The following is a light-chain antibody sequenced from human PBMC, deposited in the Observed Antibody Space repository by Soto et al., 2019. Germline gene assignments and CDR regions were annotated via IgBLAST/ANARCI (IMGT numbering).Light chain of an antibody. J-gene: IGKJ1*01. CDR2: STS. Sequence: DIQMTQSPSSLSASVGDRVTLTCRATQSISKYLNWYQQKPGKAPNLLIYSTSTVQSGVPSRFSGIGSGTDFTLTSNSLQPEDVATYYCQQAYDIPRSFGQGTKVEI. V-gene: IGKV1-39*01. CDR1: QSISKY. CDR3: QQAYDIPRS.